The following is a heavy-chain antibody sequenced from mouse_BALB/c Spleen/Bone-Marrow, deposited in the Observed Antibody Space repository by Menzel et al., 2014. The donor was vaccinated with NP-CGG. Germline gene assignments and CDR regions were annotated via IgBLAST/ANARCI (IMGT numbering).Heavy chain of an antibody. Sequence: QVQLQQPGAELVKPGASVKLSCKASGYTFTSYYMYWVKQRPGQGLEWIGEINPSNGGTNSNEKFKSRATLTVDKSSSTAYMQLSSLTSEDSAVYYCTRGRTWDFDYWGQGTTLTVSS. V-gene: IGHV1S81*02. D-gene: IGHD4-1*01. CDR3: TRGRTWDFDY. CDR2: INPSNGGT. CDR1: GYTFTSYY. J-gene: IGHJ2*01.